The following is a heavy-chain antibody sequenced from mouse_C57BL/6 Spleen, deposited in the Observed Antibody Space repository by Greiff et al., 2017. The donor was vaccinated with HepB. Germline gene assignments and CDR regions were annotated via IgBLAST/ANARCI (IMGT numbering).Heavy chain of an antibody. Sequence: QVQLKQPGAELVKPGASVKLSCKASGYTFTSYWMQWVKQRPGQGLEWIGEIDPSDSYTNYNQKFKGKATLTVDTSSSTAYMQLSSLTSEDSAVYYCARSDTTYFDYWGQGTTLTVSS. D-gene: IGHD1-1*01. J-gene: IGHJ2*01. CDR3: ARSDTTYFDY. CDR2: IDPSDSYT. V-gene: IGHV1-50*01. CDR1: GYTFTSYW.